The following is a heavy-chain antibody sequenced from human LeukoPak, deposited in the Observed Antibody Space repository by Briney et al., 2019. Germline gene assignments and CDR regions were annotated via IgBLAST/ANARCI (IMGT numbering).Heavy chain of an antibody. CDR3: ATSGGGNPYPFDY. Sequence: GASVKVSCKVSGYTLTELSMHWARQAPGKGLEWMGGFDPEDGETIYAQKFQGRVTMTGDTSTDTAYMELSSLRSEDTAVYYCATSGGGNPYPFDYWGQGTLVTVPS. CDR1: GYTLTELS. J-gene: IGHJ4*02. V-gene: IGHV1-24*01. D-gene: IGHD4-23*01. CDR2: FDPEDGET.